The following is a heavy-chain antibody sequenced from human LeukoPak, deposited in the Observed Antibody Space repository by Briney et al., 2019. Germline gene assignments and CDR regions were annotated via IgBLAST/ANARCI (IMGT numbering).Heavy chain of an antibody. D-gene: IGHD3-22*01. J-gene: IGHJ4*02. CDR1: GFTFSSYW. V-gene: IGHV3-7*01. CDR2: IKLDGSER. CDR3: ARIRYYYDSSGNPTD. Sequence: GGSLRLSCAASGFTFSSYWMSWVRQAPGKGLEWVANIKLDGSERYYVDSVKGRFTISRDNARNSLYLQMNSLRAEDTAVCYCARIRYYYDSSGNPTDWGQGTLVTVSS.